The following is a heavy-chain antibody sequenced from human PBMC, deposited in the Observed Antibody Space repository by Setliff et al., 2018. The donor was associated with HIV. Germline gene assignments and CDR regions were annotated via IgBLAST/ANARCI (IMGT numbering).Heavy chain of an antibody. CDR3: ARDHWLQSSHDAFDI. CDR1: GYTFTSYG. Sequence: GASVKVSCKASGYTFTSYGISWVRQDPGQGLEWMGWISAYNGNTNYAQKLQGRVTMTTDTSTSTAYMELRSLRSDDTAVYYCARDHWLQSSHDAFDIWGQGTMVTVSS. V-gene: IGHV1-18*01. CDR2: ISAYNGNT. J-gene: IGHJ3*02. D-gene: IGHD5-12*01.